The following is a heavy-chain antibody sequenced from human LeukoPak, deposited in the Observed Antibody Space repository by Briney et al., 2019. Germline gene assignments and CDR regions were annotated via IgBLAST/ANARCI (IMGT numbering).Heavy chain of an antibody. V-gene: IGHV3-23*01. J-gene: IGHJ4*02. CDR2: ISGSGGST. D-gene: IGHD5-18*01. CDR1: GFTFSSYG. CDR3: AKDTGGYSYGNFDY. Sequence: GGSLRLSCAASGFTFSSYGMSWVRQAPGKGLEWVSAISGSGGSTYYADSVKGRFTISRDNSKNTLYLQMNSLRAEDTAVYYCAKDTGGYSYGNFDYWGQGTLVTVSS.